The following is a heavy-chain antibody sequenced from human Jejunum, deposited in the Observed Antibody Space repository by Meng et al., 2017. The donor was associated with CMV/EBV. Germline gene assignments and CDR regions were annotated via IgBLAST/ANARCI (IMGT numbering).Heavy chain of an antibody. V-gene: IGHV7-4-1*02. CDR2: IDPNTGNP. J-gene: IGHJ4*02. CDR3: ARDSPLDGYSLLDY. Sequence: VQRVQSGSESKQPGASVKVSCRPSGYTFTSYAINWVRQAPGQGPDWMGWIDPNTGNPTYDQGFTGRFVFSLDTSVSTAYLQINSLRADDTAVYYCARDSPLDGYSLLDYWGQGTLVTVSS. CDR1: GYTFTSYA. D-gene: IGHD5-24*01.